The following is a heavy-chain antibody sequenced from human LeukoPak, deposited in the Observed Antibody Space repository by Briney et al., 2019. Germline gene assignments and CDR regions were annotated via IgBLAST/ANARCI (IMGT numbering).Heavy chain of an antibody. CDR1: GFTFVTSA. CDR3: AATLTVTTGSAYFGMDV. V-gene: IGHV1-58*01. Sequence: SVKVSCKASGFTFVTSAVQWVRQARGQRLEWIGWIVVGSVNTNYAQKFQERVTITRDMSTSTAYMELSSLRSEDTAVYYCAATLTVTTGSAYFGMDVWGQGTTVTVSS. J-gene: IGHJ6*02. CDR2: IVVGSVNT. D-gene: IGHD4-17*01.